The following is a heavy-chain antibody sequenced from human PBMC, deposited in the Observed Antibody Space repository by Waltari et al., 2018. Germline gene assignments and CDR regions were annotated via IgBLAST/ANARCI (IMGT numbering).Heavy chain of an antibody. CDR3: ARGSVGWFDP. CDR1: GDPVTSDY. CDR2: IHDSGST. Sequence: QVHLQESGPGLATPSETLSLTCTVSGDPVTSDYWSWIRQPPGKGLEWIAYIHDSGSTKYNPSLKSRVTLSLDTSTNQISLTLSSVTAADTAVYYCARGSVGWFDPWGQGTLVTVSS. D-gene: IGHD2-2*01. J-gene: IGHJ5*02. V-gene: IGHV4-59*02.